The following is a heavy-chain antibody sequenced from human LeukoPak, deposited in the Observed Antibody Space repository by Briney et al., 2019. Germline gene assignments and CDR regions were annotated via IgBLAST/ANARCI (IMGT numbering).Heavy chain of an antibody. CDR2: ISYDGSNK. CDR1: GFTFSSYG. V-gene: IGHV3-30*18. D-gene: IGHD6-13*01. J-gene: IGHJ3*02. Sequence: GGSLRLSCAASGFTFSSYGMHWVRQAPGKGLEWVAVISYDGSNKYYADSVKGRFTISRDNSKNTLYLQMNSLRAEDTAVYYCAKVIRQQLVGDAFDIWGQGTMVTVSS. CDR3: AKVIRQQLVGDAFDI.